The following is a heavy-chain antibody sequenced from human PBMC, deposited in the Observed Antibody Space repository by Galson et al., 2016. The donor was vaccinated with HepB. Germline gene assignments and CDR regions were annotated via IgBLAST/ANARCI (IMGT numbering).Heavy chain of an antibody. D-gene: IGHD6-19*01. CDR2: IWYDGSIK. J-gene: IGHJ4*02. V-gene: IGHV3-33*01. CDR1: GFTFSSYG. Sequence: SLRLSCAASGFTFSSYGMHWVRQAPGKGLEWVAVIWYDGSIKDYADSVKGRFTISRDNSKNTLYLQMNSLRVEDTAVYYCAREDWSSGSPGGYWGQGTLVTVSS. CDR3: AREDWSSGSPGGY.